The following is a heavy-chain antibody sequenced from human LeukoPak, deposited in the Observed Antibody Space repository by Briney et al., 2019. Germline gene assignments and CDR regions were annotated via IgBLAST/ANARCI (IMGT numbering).Heavy chain of an antibody. CDR2: ISYSGST. CDR3: ARVGVAAAGVH. Sequence: SETLSLTCTVSGGSISSYYWTWIRQPPGKGLEWIGYISYSGSTNYNPSLKSRVTISVDTSKNQFSLNLSSVTAADTAVYYCARVGVAAAGVHWGQGTLVTVSS. CDR1: GGSISSYY. V-gene: IGHV4-59*01. J-gene: IGHJ4*02. D-gene: IGHD6-13*01.